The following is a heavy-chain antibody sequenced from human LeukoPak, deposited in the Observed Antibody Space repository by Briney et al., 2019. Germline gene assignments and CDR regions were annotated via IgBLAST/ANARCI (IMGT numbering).Heavy chain of an antibody. V-gene: IGHV3-7*01. Sequence: GGSLRLSCAASGFTFSSYWMNWVRQAPGKGLEWVANIKQDGSEKYYVDSVKGRFTISRDNAKNSLYLQMNSLRAEDTAVYYCARPGGSYAFDYWGQGTLVTVSS. CDR3: ARPGGSYAFDY. CDR1: GFTFSSYW. J-gene: IGHJ4*02. CDR2: IKQDGSEK. D-gene: IGHD3-16*01.